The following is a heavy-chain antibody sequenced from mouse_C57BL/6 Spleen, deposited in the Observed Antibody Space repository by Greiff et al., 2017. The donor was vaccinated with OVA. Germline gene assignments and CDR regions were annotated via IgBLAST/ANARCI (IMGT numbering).Heavy chain of an antibody. D-gene: IGHD3-2*02. CDR3: ARSGTAQATGYYFDY. CDR1: GYAFTNYL. V-gene: IGHV1-54*01. J-gene: IGHJ2*01. Sequence: QVHVKQSGAELVRPGTSVKVSCKASGYAFTNYLIEWVKQRPGQGLEWIGVINPGSGGTNYNEKFKGKATLTADKSSSTAYMQLSSLTSEDSAVYFCARSGTAQATGYYFDYWGQGTTLTVSS. CDR2: INPGSGGT.